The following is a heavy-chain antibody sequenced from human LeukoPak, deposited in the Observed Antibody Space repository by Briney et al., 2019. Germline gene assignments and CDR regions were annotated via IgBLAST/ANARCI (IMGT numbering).Heavy chain of an antibody. D-gene: IGHD5-12*01. J-gene: IGHJ4*02. CDR1: GGSISSSTYY. V-gene: IGHV4-39*07. CDR3: ARVMRGYSGYDYLGV. CDR2: IYYSGST. Sequence: SETLSLTCTVSGGSISSSTYYWGWIRQPPGKGLEWIGTIYYSGSTYYNPSLKSRVTISVDTSKNQFSLKLSSVTAADTAVYYCARVMRGYSGYDYLGVWGQGTLVTVSS.